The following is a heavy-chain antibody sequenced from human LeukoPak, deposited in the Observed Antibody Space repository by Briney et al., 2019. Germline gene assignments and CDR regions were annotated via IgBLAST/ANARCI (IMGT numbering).Heavy chain of an antibody. J-gene: IGHJ4*02. D-gene: IGHD2-2*01. CDR3: AAGEYCSSTSCYGNY. CDR2: IIPIFGTA. V-gene: IGHV1-69*01. Sequence: SVKVSCKASGGTFSSYAISWVRQAPGQGLEWMGGIIPIFGTANYAQKFQGRVTITADESTSTAYMELSSLRSEDTAVYYCAAGEYCSSTSCYGNYWGREPWSPSPQ. CDR1: GGTFSSYA.